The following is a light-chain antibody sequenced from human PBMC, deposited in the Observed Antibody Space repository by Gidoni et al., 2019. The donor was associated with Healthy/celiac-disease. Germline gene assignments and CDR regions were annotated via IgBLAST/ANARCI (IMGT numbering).Light chain of an antibody. V-gene: IGKV3-11*01. CDR1: QSVSSY. J-gene: IGKJ4*01. CDR2: DAS. CDR3: QQRSNWPPLT. Sequence: EIVLTQSPATLSLSPGERATLSCRASQSVSSYLAWYQQKPGQAPRLLIYDASNRATGIPARFSGSGSGTDFTLTISSLGPEDFAVYYCQQRSNWPPLTFVGGTKVEIK.